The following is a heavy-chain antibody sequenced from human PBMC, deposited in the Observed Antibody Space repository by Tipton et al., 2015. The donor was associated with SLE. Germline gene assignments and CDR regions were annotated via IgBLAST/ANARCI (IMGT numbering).Heavy chain of an antibody. J-gene: IGHJ4*02. V-gene: IGHV4-61*01. CDR1: GGSVSSGSYY. Sequence: TLSLTCTVSGGSVSSGSYYWSWIRQPPGKGLEWIGYIYYSGSTNYNPSLKSRVTISVDTSKNQFSLKLSSVTAADTAVYYCAKGSQRGYCSGGSCYPDYWGQGTLVTASS. CDR2: IYYSGST. D-gene: IGHD2-15*01. CDR3: AKGSQRGYCSGGSCYPDY.